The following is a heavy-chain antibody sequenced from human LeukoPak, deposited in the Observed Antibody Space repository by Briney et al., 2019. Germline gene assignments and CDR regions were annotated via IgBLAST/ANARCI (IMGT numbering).Heavy chain of an antibody. CDR2: IYYSGST. J-gene: IGHJ5*02. D-gene: IGHD4-17*01. CDR1: GGSISSGDYY. CDR3: AREVTTFPNWFDP. Sequence: SETLSLTCTVSGGSISSGDYYWSWIRQPPGKGLEWIGCIYYSGSTYYNPSLKSRVTISVDTSKNQFSLKLSSVTAADTAVYYCAREVTTFPNWFDPWGQGTLVTVSS. V-gene: IGHV4-30-4*01.